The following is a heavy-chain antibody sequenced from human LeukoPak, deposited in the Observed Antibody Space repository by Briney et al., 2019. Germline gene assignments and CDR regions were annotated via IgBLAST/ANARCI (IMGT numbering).Heavy chain of an antibody. D-gene: IGHD3-10*01. Sequence: GGSLRLSCAASGFTFSSYSMNWVRQAPGKGLEWVSYIGSSSSTIYYADSVKGRFTISRDNAKNSLYLQMNSLRAEDTAVYYCARVLLWFGESPGYYYYGMDVWGQGTTVTVSS. J-gene: IGHJ6*02. CDR2: IGSSSSTI. CDR1: GFTFSSYS. CDR3: ARVLLWFGESPGYYYYGMDV. V-gene: IGHV3-48*04.